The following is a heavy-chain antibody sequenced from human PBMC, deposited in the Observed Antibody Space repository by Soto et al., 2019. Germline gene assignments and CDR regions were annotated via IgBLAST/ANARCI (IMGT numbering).Heavy chain of an antibody. D-gene: IGHD1-1*01. CDR3: ARDPQLERRREFDY. J-gene: IGHJ4*02. Sequence: QVQLVQSGAEVKKPGASVKVSCKASGYTFSTYGISWVRQAPGQGLEWMGWISVYNGNTNYAQSIQGRVTMTTDTSTSTAYMELRSLRSDDTAVYYCARDPQLERRREFDYWGQGTLVTVSS. V-gene: IGHV1-18*01. CDR2: ISVYNGNT. CDR1: GYTFSTYG.